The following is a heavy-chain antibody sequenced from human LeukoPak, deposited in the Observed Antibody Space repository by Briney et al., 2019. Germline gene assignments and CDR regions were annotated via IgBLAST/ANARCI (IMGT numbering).Heavy chain of an antibody. CDR2: INHSGST. V-gene: IGHV4-34*01. J-gene: IGHJ4*02. Sequence: TSETLSLTCAVYGGSFSGYYWGWIRQPPGKGLEWIGEINHSGSTNYNPSLKSRVTISVDTSKNQFSQKLSSVTAADTAVYYCARTYYDFWSGYYVFDYWGQGTLVTVSS. CDR1: GGSFSGYY. D-gene: IGHD3-3*01. CDR3: ARTYYDFWSGYYVFDY.